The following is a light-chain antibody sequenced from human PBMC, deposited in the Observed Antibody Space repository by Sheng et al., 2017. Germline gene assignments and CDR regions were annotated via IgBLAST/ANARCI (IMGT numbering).Light chain of an antibody. CDR1: QRVGSN. J-gene: IGKJ5*01. Sequence: ETVLTQSPATLSLSPGESATLSCRASQRVGSNYLAWYQQKHGQTPRLLIYGVFTRATGVPARFSGSGSGTETEFTLTITSLQSEDFAIYYCKQYSSWPITFGQGTRLEIK. CDR3: KQYSSWPIT. V-gene: IGKV3-15*01. CDR2: GVF.